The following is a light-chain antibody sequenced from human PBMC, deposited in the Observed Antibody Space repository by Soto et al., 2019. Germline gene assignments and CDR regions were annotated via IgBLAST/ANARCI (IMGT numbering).Light chain of an antibody. V-gene: IGLV2-14*01. Sequence: QSALTQPASVSGSPGQSITISCTGTSSDVGGYNYVSWYQQQPGKAPKFMIYDVTNRPSGVSNRFSGSKSGNTASLTISGLQAEDEADYYCSSYTTSNTRQIVFGTGTKV. CDR2: DVT. J-gene: IGLJ1*01. CDR3: SSYTTSNTRQIV. CDR1: SSDVGGYNY.